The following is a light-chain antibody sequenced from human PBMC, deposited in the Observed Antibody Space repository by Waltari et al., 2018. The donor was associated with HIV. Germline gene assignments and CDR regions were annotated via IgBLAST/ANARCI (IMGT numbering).Light chain of an antibody. Sequence: SYELTQRPSVSVSPGQTARITCSGDALPKKYASWYQQKSGQAPVLVIYADNKRPSGIPERVSGSSSGTMATLTISGAQVEDEADYYWFSTDSSGNHRVFGGGTKVTVL. J-gene: IGLJ2*01. CDR2: ADN. V-gene: IGLV3-10*01. CDR1: ALPKKY. CDR3: FSTDSSGNHRV.